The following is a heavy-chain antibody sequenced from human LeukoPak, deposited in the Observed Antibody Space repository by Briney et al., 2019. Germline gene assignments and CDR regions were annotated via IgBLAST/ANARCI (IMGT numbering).Heavy chain of an antibody. J-gene: IGHJ3*02. Sequence: SETLSLTCTVSGGSISSYCWSWIRQPPGKGLEWIGYIYYSGSTNYNPSLKSRVTISVDTSKNQLSLKLSSVTAADTAVYYCARGPYCGGDCSFQGAFDIWGQGTMVTVSS. CDR3: ARGPYCGGDCSFQGAFDI. CDR1: GGSISSYC. CDR2: IYYSGST. D-gene: IGHD2-21*01. V-gene: IGHV4-59*01.